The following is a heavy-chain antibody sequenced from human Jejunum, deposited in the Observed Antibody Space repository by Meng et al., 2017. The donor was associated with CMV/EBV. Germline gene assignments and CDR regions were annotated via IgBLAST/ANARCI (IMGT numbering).Heavy chain of an antibody. V-gene: IGHV4-4*02. CDR1: GGSMSSTNW. CDR3: ARADKVRFDY. J-gene: IGHJ4*02. Sequence: AQPQEAGPGLVNASGTLALTCAVSGGSMSSTNWWSWVRQPPGKGLEWIGEIYHSGSTNYNPSLKSRVSISVDKSKNQFSLKLSSVTAADTAVYYCARADKVRFDYWGQGTLVTASS. CDR2: IYHSGST.